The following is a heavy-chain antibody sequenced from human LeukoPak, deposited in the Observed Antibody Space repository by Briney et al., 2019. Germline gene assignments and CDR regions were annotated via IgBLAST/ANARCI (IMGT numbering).Heavy chain of an antibody. D-gene: IGHD1-26*01. CDR3: ARGSEWELLSCDH. CDR1: GFTFSSYA. J-gene: IGHJ5*02. V-gene: IGHV3-23*01. CDR2: ISGSGGST. Sequence: GGSLRLSCAASGFTFSSYAMSWVRQAPGKGLEWVSAISGSGGSTYYADSVKGRFTISRDNARNSLYLQMDSLRAEDTAVYYCARGSEWELLSCDHWGQGTLVTVSS.